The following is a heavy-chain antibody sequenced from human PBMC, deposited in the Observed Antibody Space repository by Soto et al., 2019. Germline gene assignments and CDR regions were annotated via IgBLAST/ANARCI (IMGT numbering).Heavy chain of an antibody. Sequence: PSETLSLTCAVYGGSFSGYYRSWIRQPPGKGLEWIGEINHSGSTNYNPSLKSRVTISVDTSKNQFSLKLSSVTAADTAVYYCARVRGTVDYWGQGTLVTVSS. CDR1: GGSFSGYY. D-gene: IGHD1-1*01. CDR2: INHSGST. V-gene: IGHV4-34*01. J-gene: IGHJ4*02. CDR3: ARVRGTVDY.